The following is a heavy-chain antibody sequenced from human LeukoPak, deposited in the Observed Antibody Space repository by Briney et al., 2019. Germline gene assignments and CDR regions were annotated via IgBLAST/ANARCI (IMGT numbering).Heavy chain of an antibody. V-gene: IGHV4-61*02. J-gene: IGHJ4*02. CDR3: ARGYYDILTGYYYFDY. CDR2: IYTSGST. CDR1: GGSISSGSYY. D-gene: IGHD3-9*01. Sequence: PSETLSLTCTVSGGSISSGSYYWSWIRQPAGKGLEWIGRIYTSGSTNYNPSLKSRVTISVDTSKNQFSLKLSSVTAADTAVYYCARGYYDILTGYYYFDYWGQGTLVTVSS.